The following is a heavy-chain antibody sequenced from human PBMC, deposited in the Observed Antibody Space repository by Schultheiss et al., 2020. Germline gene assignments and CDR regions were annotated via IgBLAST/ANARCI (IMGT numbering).Heavy chain of an antibody. Sequence: SGPTLVKPTQTLTLTCTFSGFSLSTSGVGVGWIRQPPGKALEWLALIYWNDDKRYSPSLKSRLTITKDTSKNQVVLTMTNMDPVDTATYYCARDIVVVVAATHGNYYYYYGRDVWGQGTTVTVSS. D-gene: IGHD2-15*01. CDR3: ARDIVVVVAATHGNYYYYYGRDV. CDR2: IYWNDDK. V-gene: IGHV2-5*01. CDR1: GFSLSTSGVG. J-gene: IGHJ6*02.